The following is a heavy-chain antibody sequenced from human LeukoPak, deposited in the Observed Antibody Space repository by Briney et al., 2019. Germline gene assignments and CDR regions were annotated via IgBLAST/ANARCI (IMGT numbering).Heavy chain of an antibody. J-gene: IGHJ4*02. CDR1: GYTFTNHY. Sequence: GASVKVSCKASGYTFTNHYMHWVRQAPGQGLEWMGIINPSGGSTSYAQKFQDRVTLTRDMSTSTVYLELSSLRAEDTALYYCAKIRTPVMDSSSWYGRGYFDYWGQGTLVTVSS. CDR2: INPSGGST. D-gene: IGHD6-13*01. CDR3: AKIRTPVMDSSSWYGRGYFDY. V-gene: IGHV1-46*01.